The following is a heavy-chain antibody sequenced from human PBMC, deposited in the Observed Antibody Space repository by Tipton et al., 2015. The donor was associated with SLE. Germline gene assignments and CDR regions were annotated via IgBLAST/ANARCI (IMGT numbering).Heavy chain of an antibody. Sequence: SLRLSCTASGFTFGDYDMSWIRQAPGKGLEWVGFISSKAYGGTKEYAASVKGRFTISRDDSKSIAYLQMNSLKTEDTDVYYCTRDPLCGMGVWGQGTTVTVSS. CDR2: ISSKAYGGTK. D-gene: IGHD2-2*01. CDR3: TRDPLCGMGV. J-gene: IGHJ6*02. CDR1: GFTFGDYD. V-gene: IGHV3-49*03.